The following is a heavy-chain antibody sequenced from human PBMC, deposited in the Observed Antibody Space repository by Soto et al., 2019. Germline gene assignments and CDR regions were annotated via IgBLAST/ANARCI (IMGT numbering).Heavy chain of an antibody. Sequence: GGALRLSCTASGFTFGDYAMSWFRQAPGKGLEWVGFIRSKAYGGTTEYAASVKGRFTISRDDSKSIAYLQMNSLKTEDTAVYYCTRPNSSGWYGSAFDIWGQGTMVTVSS. J-gene: IGHJ3*02. CDR2: IRSKAYGGTT. CDR3: TRPNSSGWYGSAFDI. CDR1: GFTFGDYA. V-gene: IGHV3-49*03. D-gene: IGHD6-19*01.